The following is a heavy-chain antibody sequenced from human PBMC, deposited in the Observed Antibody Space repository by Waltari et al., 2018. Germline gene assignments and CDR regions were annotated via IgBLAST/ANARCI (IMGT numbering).Heavy chain of an antibody. V-gene: IGHV4-4*09. J-gene: IGHJ4*02. CDR3: ARLPTKYFDSLGWGFFDQ. CDR2: LRNTGGT. D-gene: IGHD3-22*01. CDR1: GDFRSADP. Sequence: HVQLQESGPGLVKASQTLSLTCPGSGDFRSADPWTWIRQAPGKGLEWIAYLRNTGGTKCTPSLESRVTVSAVTSKKQFSLRLTSVTAADTAVYYCARLPTKYFDSLGWGFFDQWGQGILVTVSS.